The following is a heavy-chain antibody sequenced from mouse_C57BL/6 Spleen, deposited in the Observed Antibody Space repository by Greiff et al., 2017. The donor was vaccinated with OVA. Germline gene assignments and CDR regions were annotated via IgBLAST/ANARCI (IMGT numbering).Heavy chain of an antibody. CDR2: IDPSDSET. J-gene: IGHJ4*01. D-gene: IGHD2-1*01. CDR1: GYTFTSYW. Sequence: QVQLQQPGAELVRPGSSVKLSCKASGYTFTSYWMHWVKQRPIQGLEWIGNIDPSDSETHYNQKFKDKATLTVDKSSSTAYMQLSSLTSEDSAVYYCARDGNPYAMDYWGQGTSVTVSS. V-gene: IGHV1-52*01. CDR3: ARDGNPYAMDY.